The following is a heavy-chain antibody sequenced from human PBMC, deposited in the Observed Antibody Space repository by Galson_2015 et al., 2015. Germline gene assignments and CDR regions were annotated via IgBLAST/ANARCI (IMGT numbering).Heavy chain of an antibody. Sequence: LSLTCTVSGGSISSSSYYWGWIRQPPGKGREWIGNIYYSGSTYYNPSLKSRVTISVDTSKNQFSLKLSSVTAADTAVYYCARDGGRGYCSSTSCYVRTPYYYYGMDVWGRGTTVTVSS. CDR1: GGSISSSSYY. D-gene: IGHD2-2*01. CDR3: ARDGGRGYCSSTSCYVRTPYYYYGMDV. CDR2: IYYSGST. V-gene: IGHV4-39*02. J-gene: IGHJ6*02.